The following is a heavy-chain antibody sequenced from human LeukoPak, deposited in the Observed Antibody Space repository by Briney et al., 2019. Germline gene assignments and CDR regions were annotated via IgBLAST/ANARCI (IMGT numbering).Heavy chain of an antibody. Sequence: GGSLRLSCEASGFTFSNYAMSWVRQAPGKGLEWVSSISGSSDNTNYADSVKGRFTISRDNSKNTLYLQMNSLRAEDTAVYYCAKDGRDYGDPYFDYWGQGTLVTVSS. J-gene: IGHJ4*02. CDR1: GFTFSNYA. CDR2: ISGSSDNT. D-gene: IGHD4-17*01. V-gene: IGHV3-23*01. CDR3: AKDGRDYGDPYFDY.